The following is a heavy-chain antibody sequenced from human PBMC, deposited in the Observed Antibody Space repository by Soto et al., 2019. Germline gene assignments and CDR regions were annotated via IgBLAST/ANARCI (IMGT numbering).Heavy chain of an antibody. CDR2: INAGNGNT. Sequence: QVQLVQSGAEEKKPGASVKVSCKASGYTFTNYAMHWVRQAPGQRLDWMGWINAGNGNTKYSQTFKGRVTITRDTSASPAYMELSSLRSEDTAVYSCARVSGYYLPDYWGRGTLVTVSS. CDR1: GYTFTNYA. D-gene: IGHD5-12*01. J-gene: IGHJ4*02. V-gene: IGHV1-3*05. CDR3: ARVSGYYLPDY.